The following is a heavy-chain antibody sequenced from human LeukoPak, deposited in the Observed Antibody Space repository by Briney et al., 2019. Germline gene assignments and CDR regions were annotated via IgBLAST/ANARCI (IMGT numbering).Heavy chain of an antibody. Sequence: SETLSLTCTVSGGSISSYYWSWIRQPPGKGLEWIGYIYYSGSTNYNPSLKSRVTISVDTSKNQFSLKLSSVTAADTAVYYCARDFGGWSDYGGREPRVTVSS. J-gene: IGHJ4*02. CDR1: GGSISSYY. V-gene: IGHV4-59*01. CDR2: IYYSGST. D-gene: IGHD6-19*01. CDR3: ARDFGGWSDY.